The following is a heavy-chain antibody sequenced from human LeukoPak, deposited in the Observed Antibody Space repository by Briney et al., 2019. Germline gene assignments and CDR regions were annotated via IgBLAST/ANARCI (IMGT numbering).Heavy chain of an antibody. CDR3: ARVMNYDFWSGYYYYYYGMDV. V-gene: IGHV4-59*01. J-gene: IGHJ6*02. CDR2: IYYSGST. D-gene: IGHD3-3*01. Sequence: PSETLSLTCTVSGGSISSYYWSWIRQPPGKGLEWIGYIYYSGSTNYNPSLKSRVTISVDTSKNQFSLKLSSVTAADTAVYYCARVMNYDFWSGYYYYYYGMDVWGQGTTVTVSS. CDR1: GGSISSYY.